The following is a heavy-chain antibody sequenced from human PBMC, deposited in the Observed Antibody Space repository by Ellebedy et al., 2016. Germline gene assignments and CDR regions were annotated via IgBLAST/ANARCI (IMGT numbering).Heavy chain of an antibody. CDR2: ISNDGSNN. Sequence: GGSLRLSCAASGFTLSNYVLHWVRQAPGKGLEWVAVISNDGSNNYYADSVKGRFTISRDNSKNTPYLHMNSLGAEDTAVYYCARGEDDFGDYEWYFDLWGRGIMVIVSS. D-gene: IGHD4-17*01. J-gene: IGHJ2*01. V-gene: IGHV3-30-3*01. CDR1: GFTLSNYV. CDR3: ARGEDDFGDYEWYFDL.